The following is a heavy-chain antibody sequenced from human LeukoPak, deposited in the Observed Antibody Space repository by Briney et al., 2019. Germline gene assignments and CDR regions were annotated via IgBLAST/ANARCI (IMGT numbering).Heavy chain of an antibody. J-gene: IGHJ4*02. V-gene: IGHV3-23*01. CDR2: VGVSGDTT. CDR3: VKGGWGDY. CDR1: GFTFSTYV. D-gene: IGHD3-16*01. Sequence: GGSLILSCAASGFTFSTYVMTWVRQAPGKGLEWVSAVGVSGDTTYYADSVKGRFTISRDNSKNTLYLQMDSLRVEDTAVYYCVKGGWGDYWGQGTLVTVSS.